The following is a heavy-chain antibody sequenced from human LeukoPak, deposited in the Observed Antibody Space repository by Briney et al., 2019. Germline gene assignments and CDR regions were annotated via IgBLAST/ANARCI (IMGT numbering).Heavy chain of an antibody. CDR2: IYYSGST. D-gene: IGHD3-10*01. Sequence: PSETLSLTCAVYGGSFSGYYWSWIRQPPGKGLEWIGSIYYSGSTYYNPSLKSRVTISVDTSKNQFSLKLSSVTAADTAVYYCARFDYYGSGSFDYWGQGTLVTVSS. CDR3: ARFDYYGSGSFDY. J-gene: IGHJ4*02. CDR1: GGSFSGYY. V-gene: IGHV4-34*01.